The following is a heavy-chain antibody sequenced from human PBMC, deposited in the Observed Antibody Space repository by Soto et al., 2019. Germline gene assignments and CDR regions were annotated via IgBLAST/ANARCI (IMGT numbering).Heavy chain of an antibody. V-gene: IGHV1-2*02. CDR3: AREVELHFAH. Sequence: ASVKVSCKTSGYTFTGYYVHWLRQAPGQGLEWMGWISTNNGGTNYAQKFQGRVTMTRDTAITTAYMELSWLRSDDTAVYYCAREVELHFAHWGQGTLVTVSS. CDR1: GYTFTGYY. D-gene: IGHD1-26*01. CDR2: ISTNNGGT. J-gene: IGHJ4*02.